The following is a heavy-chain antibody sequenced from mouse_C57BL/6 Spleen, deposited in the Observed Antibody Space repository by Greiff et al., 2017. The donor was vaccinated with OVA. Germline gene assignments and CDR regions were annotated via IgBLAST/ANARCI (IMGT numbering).Heavy chain of an antibody. CDR3: ARAEDYDGWNFDV. J-gene: IGHJ1*03. Sequence: QVQLQQPGAELVMPGASVKLSCKASGYTFTSYWMHWVKQRPGQGLEWIGEIDPSDSYTNYNQKVKGKSTLTVDKSSSTAYMQLSSLTAEDSAVYYCARAEDYDGWNFDVGGTGTTVTVSS. D-gene: IGHD2-4*01. CDR1: GYTFTSYW. CDR2: IDPSDSYT. V-gene: IGHV1-69*01.